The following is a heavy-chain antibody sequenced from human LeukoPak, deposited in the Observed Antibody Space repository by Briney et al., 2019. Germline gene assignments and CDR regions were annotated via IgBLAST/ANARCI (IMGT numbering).Heavy chain of an antibody. Sequence: AGGSLRLSCAASGFTFGSYWMHWVRQAPGKGLVWVSRINSDGSSTSYADSVKGRFTISRDNAKNTLYLQMNSLRAADTAVYYCARVPVSIVGALEAFDIWGQGTMVTVSS. CDR2: INSDGSST. V-gene: IGHV3-74*01. CDR3: ARVPVSIVGALEAFDI. CDR1: GFTFGSYW. J-gene: IGHJ3*02. D-gene: IGHD1-26*01.